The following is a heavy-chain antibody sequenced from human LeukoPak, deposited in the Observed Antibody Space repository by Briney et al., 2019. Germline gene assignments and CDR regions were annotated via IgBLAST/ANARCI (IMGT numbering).Heavy chain of an antibody. D-gene: IGHD3-22*01. Sequence: QPGGSLRLSCAASGFTFGSYAMSWVRQAPGKGLEWISTVSGGGVSTYYADSVKGRSTISRDNSKNTMDLQMNSLRAEDTALYYCVKDTIGYYQPFDVWGQGTLVTVSS. CDR2: VSGGGVST. CDR1: GFTFGSYA. V-gene: IGHV3-23*01. J-gene: IGHJ4*02. CDR3: VKDTIGYYQPFDV.